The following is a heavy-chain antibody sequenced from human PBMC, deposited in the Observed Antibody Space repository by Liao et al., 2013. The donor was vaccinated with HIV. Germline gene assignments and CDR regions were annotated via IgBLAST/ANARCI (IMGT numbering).Heavy chain of an antibody. CDR3: ARDRPSTNRDYYYMDV. V-gene: IGHV4-39*02. D-gene: IGHD5-24*01. CDR1: GGSISGKTYY. Sequence: QLQLQESGPGLVKPAETLSLACTVSGGSISGKTYYWGWIRQPPGKGLEWIGSIYYSGSTYYNPSLRSRVTISVDTSKNHFSLRLSSVTAADTAVYYCARDRPSTNRDYYYMDVWGKGTTVTVSS. J-gene: IGHJ6*03. CDR2: IYYSGST.